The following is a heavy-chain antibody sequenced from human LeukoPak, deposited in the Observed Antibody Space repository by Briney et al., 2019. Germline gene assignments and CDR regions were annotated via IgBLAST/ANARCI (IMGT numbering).Heavy chain of an antibody. V-gene: IGHV3-30-3*01. D-gene: IGHD3-3*01. CDR1: GFTFSSYA. CDR2: ISYDGSNK. J-gene: IGHJ4*02. CDR3: ARDTYYDFWSGPFY. Sequence: GGSLRLSCAASGFTFSSYAMHWVRQAPGKGLEWVAVISYDGSNKYYADSVKGRFTISRDNAKNSLYLQMNSLRAEDTAVYYCARDTYYDFWSGPFYWGQGTLVTVSS.